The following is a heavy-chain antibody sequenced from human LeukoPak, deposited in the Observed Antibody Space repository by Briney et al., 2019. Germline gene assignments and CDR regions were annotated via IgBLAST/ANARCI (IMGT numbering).Heavy chain of an antibody. CDR3: AKDGLTGIAARPGYFDY. CDR2: IRYDGSNK. D-gene: IGHD6-6*01. V-gene: IGHV3-30*02. Sequence: GGSLRLSCAASGFTFSSYGMHWVRQAPGKGLEWVAFIRYDGSNKYYADSVKGRFTISRDNSKNTLYLQMNSLRAEDTAVYYCAKDGLTGIAARPGYFDYWGQGTLVTVSS. CDR1: GFTFSSYG. J-gene: IGHJ4*02.